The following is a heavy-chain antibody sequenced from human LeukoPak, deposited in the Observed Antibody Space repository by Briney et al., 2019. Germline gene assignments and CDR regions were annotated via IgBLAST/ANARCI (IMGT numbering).Heavy chain of an antibody. V-gene: IGHV4-39*01. D-gene: IGHD2-2*02. J-gene: IGHJ3*02. Sequence: SETLSLTCTVSDGSISSSSYYWGWIRQPPGKGLEWIGTIYYSGSTYYSPSLRSRVAISVDTSKNQFSLKLSSVTAADTAVYYCANYCSSSSCHIRRAFDIWGQGTMVTVSS. CDR2: IYYSGST. CDR1: DGSISSSSYY. CDR3: ANYCSSSSCHIRRAFDI.